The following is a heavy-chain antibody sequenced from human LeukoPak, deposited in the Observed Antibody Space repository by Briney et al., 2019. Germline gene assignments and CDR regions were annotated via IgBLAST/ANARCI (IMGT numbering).Heavy chain of an antibody. CDR1: RGSMSDYC. Sequence: SETLSLTCNVSRGSMSDYCWSWIRQSPGKGLEWIGYIYYTGTTNSNPSLKSRVTISVDTFNNQFSLNLSSLTAADTAVYFCAGGQDPNAVRFVSWGQGTLVTVSS. CDR2: IYYTGTT. CDR3: AGGQDPNAVRFVS. D-gene: IGHD2/OR15-2a*01. V-gene: IGHV4-59*01. J-gene: IGHJ5*01.